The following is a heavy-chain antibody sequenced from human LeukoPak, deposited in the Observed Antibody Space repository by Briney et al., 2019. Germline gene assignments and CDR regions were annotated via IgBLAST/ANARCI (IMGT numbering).Heavy chain of an antibody. Sequence: ASVKVSCKASGYTFTSYAMHWVRQAPGQRLEWMGWINAGNGNTKYSQKFQGRVTITRDTSASTAYMELSSLRSEDTAVYYCARALXVSNNWFDPWGQGTLVTVSS. V-gene: IGHV1-3*01. J-gene: IGHJ5*02. CDR3: ARALXVSNNWFDP. CDR1: GYTFTSYA. CDR2: INAGNGNT.